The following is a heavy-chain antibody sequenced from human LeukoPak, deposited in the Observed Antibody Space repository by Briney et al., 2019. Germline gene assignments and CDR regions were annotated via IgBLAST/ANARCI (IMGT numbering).Heavy chain of an antibody. J-gene: IGHJ4*02. CDR3: ASIFSSGYSYFDY. V-gene: IGHV3-43D*03. CDR1: GFTFDDYT. D-gene: IGHD5-18*01. CDR2: ITRDGGTT. Sequence: GGSLRLSCAASGFTFDDYTMHWVRQAPGKGLEWVSLITRDGGTTFYADSVKGRFTISRDNSKNTVYLQMNSLRAEDTAEYYCASIFSSGYSYFDYWGQGTLVTVSS.